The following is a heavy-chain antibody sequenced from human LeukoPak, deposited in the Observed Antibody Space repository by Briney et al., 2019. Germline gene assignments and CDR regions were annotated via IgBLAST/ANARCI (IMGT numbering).Heavy chain of an antibody. J-gene: IGHJ4*02. CDR1: GYTFTSYG. V-gene: IGHV1-8*03. D-gene: IGHD3-9*01. CDR2: MNPNSGNT. Sequence: ASVKVSCKASGYTFTSYGINWVRQATGQGLEWMGWMNPNSGNTGYAQKFQGRVTITRNTSISTAYMELSSLRSEDTAVYYCARGRVDILTGDYYFDYWGQGTLVTVSS. CDR3: ARGRVDILTGDYYFDY.